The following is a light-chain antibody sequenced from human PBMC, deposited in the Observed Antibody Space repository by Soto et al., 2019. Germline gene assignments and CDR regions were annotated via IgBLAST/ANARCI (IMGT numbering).Light chain of an antibody. Sequence: QSVLTQTPSVSGTPGQRVNISCSGSSSNIGRNYVYWYHQFPGMAPKLLIYRDNEWPSGVSDRFSGSKSGTSASLAISGLRSGDEADYHCATWDDSLGGPVFGGGTKVTVL. CDR3: ATWDDSLGGPV. V-gene: IGLV1-47*01. CDR2: RDN. J-gene: IGLJ2*01. CDR1: SSNIGRNY.